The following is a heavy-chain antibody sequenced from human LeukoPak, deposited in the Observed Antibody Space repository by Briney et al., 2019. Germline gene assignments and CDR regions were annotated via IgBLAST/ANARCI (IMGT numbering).Heavy chain of an antibody. D-gene: IGHD3-22*01. V-gene: IGHV3-30*03. CDR3: ARDPYDSSWGLCYFDY. Sequence: GGSLRLSCAASGFTFSSESMHWVRQAPGKGLEWVAVISYDGSKKYSADSVKGRFTISRDNSKSTVYLQMNSLRAEDTAVYYCARDPYDSSWGLCYFDYWGQGNLVTVSS. J-gene: IGHJ4*02. CDR1: GFTFSSES. CDR2: ISYDGSKK.